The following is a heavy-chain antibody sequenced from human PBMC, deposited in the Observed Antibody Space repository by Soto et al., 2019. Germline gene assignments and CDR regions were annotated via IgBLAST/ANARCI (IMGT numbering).Heavy chain of an antibody. V-gene: IGHV1-69*02. CDR1: GGTFSSYT. CDR2: IIPILGIA. D-gene: IGHD6-13*01. Sequence: QVQLVQSGAEVKKPGSSVKVSCKASGGTFSSYTISWVRHAPGQGLEWMGRIIPILGIANYAQKFQGRVTITADKSTSTAYMELSSLRSEDTAVYYCASPIAAAGSSRTGFDYWGQGTLVTVSS. J-gene: IGHJ4*02. CDR3: ASPIAAAGSSRTGFDY.